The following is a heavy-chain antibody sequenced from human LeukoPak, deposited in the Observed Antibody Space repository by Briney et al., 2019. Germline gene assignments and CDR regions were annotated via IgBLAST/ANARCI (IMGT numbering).Heavy chain of an antibody. CDR2: FDPEDGET. CDR1: GYTLTELS. V-gene: IGHV1-24*01. J-gene: IGHJ3*02. Sequence: ASVKVSCKVSGYTLTELSMHWVRQAPGKGLEWMGGFDPEDGETVYAQRFQGRVTMTEDTSTDTAYMELSRLTSDDTAVYYCARWPVTGDDAFDIWGQGTMVTVSS. CDR3: ARWPVTGDDAFDI. D-gene: IGHD7-27*01.